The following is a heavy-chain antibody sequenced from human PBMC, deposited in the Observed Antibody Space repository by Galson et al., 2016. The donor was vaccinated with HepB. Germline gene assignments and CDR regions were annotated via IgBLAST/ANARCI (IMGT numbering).Heavy chain of an antibody. D-gene: IGHD6-19*01. CDR1: GDSVSSGHYY. CDR3: ARAARSGSAWYIFT. J-gene: IGHJ4*02. V-gene: IGHV4-61*01. CDR2: IYYTGTT. Sequence: SETQSLTCTVSGDSVSSGHYYWSWIRQPPGKGLEWIGYIYYTGTTYYNPSLKSRITISVATSKNQFSLNLSSVTAADMAVYFCARAARSGSAWYIFTWGPGTLVTVAS.